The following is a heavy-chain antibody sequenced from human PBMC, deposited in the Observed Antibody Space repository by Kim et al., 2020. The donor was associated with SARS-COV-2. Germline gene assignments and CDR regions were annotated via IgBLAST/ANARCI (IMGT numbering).Heavy chain of an antibody. Sequence: ATSVKGRFTISRDDSKRIAYLQMNSLKTEDTAVYYCTLDSIYYYYGMDVWGQGTTVTVSS. CDR3: TLDSIYYYYGMDV. D-gene: IGHD3-3*01. V-gene: IGHV3-49*02. J-gene: IGHJ6*02.